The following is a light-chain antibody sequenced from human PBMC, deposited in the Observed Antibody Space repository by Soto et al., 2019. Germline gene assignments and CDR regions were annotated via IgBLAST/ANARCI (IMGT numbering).Light chain of an antibody. CDR1: QSVSSN. CDR2: GAS. J-gene: IGKJ2*01. Sequence: EIVMTQSPATLSVSPGERATLSCRASQSVSSNLAWYQQKPGQAPRLLIYGASTRATGIPARFSGSGSGTEFTPTITRLQSEDFAVYYCQQYNNWPPYTFGQGTKLEIK. CDR3: QQYNNWPPYT. V-gene: IGKV3-15*01.